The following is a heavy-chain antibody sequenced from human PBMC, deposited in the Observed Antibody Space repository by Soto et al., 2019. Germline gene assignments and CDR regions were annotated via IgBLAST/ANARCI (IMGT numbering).Heavy chain of an antibody. V-gene: IGHV3-33*01. J-gene: IGHJ6*03. CDR2: IWYDGSKE. D-gene: IGHD4-17*01. CDR3: VRDALQIYADYWVPNSYFYYYYMDV. Sequence: QVQLVESGGGVVQAGRSLRLSCAASGFTFRSYGMHWVRQAPGKGLEWVAIIWYDGSKEYYADSVKGRFTVSRDNSKRTVFLQLSSLRADDTAVYYCVRDALQIYADYWVPNSYFYYYYMDVWGKGTTVTVSS. CDR1: GFTFRSYG.